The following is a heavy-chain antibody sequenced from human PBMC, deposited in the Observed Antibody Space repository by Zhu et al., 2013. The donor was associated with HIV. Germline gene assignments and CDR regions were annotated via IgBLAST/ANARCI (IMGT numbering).Heavy chain of an antibody. CDR1: GGTFSSYT. Sequence: QVQLVQSGAEVKKPGSSVKVSCKASGGTFSSYTISWVRQAPGQGLEWMGRIIPILGIANYAQKFQGRVTITADKSTSTAYMELSSLRSEDTAVYYCARGAIFGVVIMPLPYYYYGMDVWGQGP. D-gene: IGHD3-3*01. V-gene: IGHV1-69*02. CDR2: IIPILGIA. J-gene: IGHJ6*02. CDR3: ARGAIFGVVIMPLPYYYYGMDV.